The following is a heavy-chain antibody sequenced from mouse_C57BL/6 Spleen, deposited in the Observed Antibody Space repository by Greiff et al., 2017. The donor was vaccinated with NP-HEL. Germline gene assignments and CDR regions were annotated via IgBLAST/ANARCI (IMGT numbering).Heavy chain of an antibody. D-gene: IGHD1-1*01. V-gene: IGHV5-4*01. J-gene: IGHJ4*01. CDR2: ISDGGSYT. CDR3: ARGFTTVDYAMDY. Sequence: EVQGVESGGGLVKPGGSLKLSCAASGFTFSSYAMSWVRQTPEKRLEWVATISDGGSYTYYPDNVKGRFTISRDNAKNNLYLQMSHLKSEDTAMYYCARGFTTVDYAMDYWGQGTSVTVSS. CDR1: GFTFSSYA.